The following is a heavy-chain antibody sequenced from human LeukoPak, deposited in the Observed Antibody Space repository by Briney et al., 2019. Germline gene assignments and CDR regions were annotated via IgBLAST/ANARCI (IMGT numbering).Heavy chain of an antibody. CDR2: ISSSGSTI. CDR3: ARRHTYGYGLDY. D-gene: IGHD5-18*01. V-gene: IGHV3-48*03. Sequence: GGSLRLSCAASGFTFRTYEMNRVRQAPGKGLEWVSYISSSGSTIYYADSVKGRITISRDNAKNSLYLQMNSLRAEDTAVYYCARRHTYGYGLDYWGQGTLVTVSS. J-gene: IGHJ4*02. CDR1: GFTFRTYE.